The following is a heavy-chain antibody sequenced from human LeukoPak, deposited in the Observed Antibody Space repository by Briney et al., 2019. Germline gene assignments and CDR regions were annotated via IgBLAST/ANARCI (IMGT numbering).Heavy chain of an antibody. Sequence: SETLSLTCTVSGYSISSGYYWGWIRQPPGKGLEWIGSIYHSGRTYYNPSLKSRVTISVDTSKNQFSLKVSSVTAADTSVYYCARTPVEGLYPTNWFDPWGQGTLVTVSS. CDR3: ARTPVEGLYPTNWFDP. V-gene: IGHV4-38-2*02. CDR2: IYHSGRT. CDR1: GYSISSGYY. J-gene: IGHJ5*02. D-gene: IGHD3-3*01.